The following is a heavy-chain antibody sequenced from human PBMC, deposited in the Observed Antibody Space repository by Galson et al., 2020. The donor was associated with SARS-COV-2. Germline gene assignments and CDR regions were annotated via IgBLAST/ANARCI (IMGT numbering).Heavy chain of an antibody. V-gene: IGHV4-4*07. CDR3: ARDTDYLYYYYGMDV. D-gene: IGHD4-17*01. CDR1: GGSISSYY. CDR2: IYTPGST. Sequence: SEPLSLTCTVPGGSISSYYWSWTRQPAGKGLEWIGRIYTPGSTNYNPSLKSRVTMSVDTSKNQFSLKLSSVTAADTAVYYCARDTDYLYYYYGMDVWGQGTTVTVSS. J-gene: IGHJ6*02.